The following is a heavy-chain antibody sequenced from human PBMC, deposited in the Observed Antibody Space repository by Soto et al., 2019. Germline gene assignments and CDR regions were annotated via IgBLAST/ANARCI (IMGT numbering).Heavy chain of an antibody. D-gene: IGHD2-15*01. CDR1: GFTFSSYA. CDR3: AKDQSLVVVVAATGYYFDY. Sequence: GGSLRLSCAASGFTFSSYAMSWVRQAPGKGLEWVSAISGSGGSTYYADSVKGRFTISRDNPKNTLYLQMNSLRAEDTVVYYCAKDQSLVVVVAATGYYFDYWGQGTLVTVSS. CDR2: ISGSGGST. J-gene: IGHJ4*02. V-gene: IGHV3-23*01.